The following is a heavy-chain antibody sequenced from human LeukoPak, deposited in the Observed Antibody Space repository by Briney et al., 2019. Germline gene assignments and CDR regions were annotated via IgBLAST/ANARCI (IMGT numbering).Heavy chain of an antibody. CDR3: ARDYYGSGSYSELPKYGMDV. D-gene: IGHD3-10*01. CDR2: INHSGST. V-gene: IGHV4-34*01. Sequence: GSLRLSCAASGFTFNYAWMSWIRQPPGKGLEWIGEINHSGSTNYNPSLKSRVTISVDTSKNQFSLKLSSVTAADTAVYYCARDYYGSGSYSELPKYGMDVWGQGTTVTVSS. J-gene: IGHJ6*02. CDR1: GFTFNYAW.